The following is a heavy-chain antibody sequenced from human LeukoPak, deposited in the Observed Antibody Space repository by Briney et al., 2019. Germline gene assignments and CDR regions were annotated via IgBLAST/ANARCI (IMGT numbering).Heavy chain of an antibody. V-gene: IGHV3-74*03. CDR3: AKARPAIAARVGYYYGLDV. J-gene: IGHJ6*02. D-gene: IGHD6-6*01. CDR2: IYSDGRNT. CDR1: GFTFSSYW. Sequence: PGGSLRLSCAASGFTFSSYWMHWVRQTPGKGLVWVSRIYSDGRNTTYADSVKGRFTISRDNAKNTLYLQMNSLRVEDTAVYYCAKARPAIAARVGYYYGLDVWGQGTTVTVSS.